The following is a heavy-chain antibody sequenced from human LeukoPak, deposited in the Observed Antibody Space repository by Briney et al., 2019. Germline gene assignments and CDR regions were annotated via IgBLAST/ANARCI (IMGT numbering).Heavy chain of an antibody. J-gene: IGHJ4*02. CDR1: GFAFSGCA. V-gene: IGHV3-73*01. D-gene: IGHD6-13*01. CDR3: TRHLDGIAAYDY. CDR2: IGSKAFNYAT. Sequence: GGSLKLSCAASGFAFSGCAVHWVRQAPGKGLEWVGRIGSKAFNYATVYAASVEGRFTISRDDSKHTAFLQMNSLKTEDTAVYYCTRHLDGIAAYDYWGQGSLVTVSS.